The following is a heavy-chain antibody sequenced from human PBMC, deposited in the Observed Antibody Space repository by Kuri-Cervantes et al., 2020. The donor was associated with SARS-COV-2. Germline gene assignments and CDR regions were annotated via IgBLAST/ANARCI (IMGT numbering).Heavy chain of an antibody. CDR3: ARASGYDFWSGYNYYYYYMDV. J-gene: IGHJ6*03. CDR2: IKQDGSEK. D-gene: IGHD3-3*01. V-gene: IGHV3-7*01. Sequence: GESLKISCAASGFTFSSYWMSRVRQAPGKGLEWVANIKQDGSEKYYVDSVKGRFTISRDNAKNSLYLQMNSLRAEDTAVYYCARASGYDFWSGYNYYYYYMDVWGKGTTVTVSS. CDR1: GFTFSSYW.